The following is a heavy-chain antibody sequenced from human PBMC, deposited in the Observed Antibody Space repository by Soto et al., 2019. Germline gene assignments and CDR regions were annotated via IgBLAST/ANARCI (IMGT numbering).Heavy chain of an antibody. CDR1: GFTFDDYT. J-gene: IGHJ6*02. V-gene: IGHV3-43*01. D-gene: IGHD6-25*01. CDR3: AKDDNKDPSGNYYGMDV. Sequence: GGSLRLSCAASGFTFDDYTMHWVRQAPGKGLEWVSLISWDGGSTYYAGSVKGRFTISRDNSKNSLYLQMNSLRTEDTALYYCAKDDNKDPSGNYYGMDVWGQGTTVTVSS. CDR2: ISWDGGST.